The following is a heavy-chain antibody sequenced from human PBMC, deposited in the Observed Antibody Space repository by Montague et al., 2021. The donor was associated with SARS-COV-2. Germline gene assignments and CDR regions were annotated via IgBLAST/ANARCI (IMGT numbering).Heavy chain of an antibody. Sequence: SLRLSCAASGFTFSNYWMHWVRQAPGKGLVWVSRTSSVGSSTIYADSVKGRFTDSRDSSKNTLYLQMNSLRAEDTAVYYCELHPYGDYEDYWGQGTLVTVS. CDR1: GFTFSNYW. CDR3: ELHPYGDYEDY. D-gene: IGHD4-17*01. J-gene: IGHJ4*02. CDR2: TSSVGSST. V-gene: IGHV3-74*01.